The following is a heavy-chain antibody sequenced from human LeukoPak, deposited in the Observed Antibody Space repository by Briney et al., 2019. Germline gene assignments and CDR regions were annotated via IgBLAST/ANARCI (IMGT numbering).Heavy chain of an antibody. J-gene: IGHJ4*02. CDR2: ISAYNGNT. V-gene: IGHV1-18*01. CDR3: ARGRGVLRFLEWLPPLDY. Sequence: ASVKVSCKASGYTFTSYGIIWVRQAPGQGLEWMGWISAYNGNTNYAQKLQGRVTMTTDTSTSTAYMELRSLRSDDTAVYYCARGRGVLRFLEWLPPLDYWGQGTLVTVSS. CDR1: GYTFTSYG. D-gene: IGHD3-3*01.